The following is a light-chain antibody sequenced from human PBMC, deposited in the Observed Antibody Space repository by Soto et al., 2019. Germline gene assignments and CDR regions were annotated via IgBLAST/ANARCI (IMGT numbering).Light chain of an antibody. J-gene: IGLJ1*01. Sequence: QSALTQPASVSGSPGPSINISCTGTSSDVGGYNYVSWYQQHPGKAPKLMIYDVSNRPSGVSNRFSGSKSGNTASLTISGLQAEDDSDYYCSSYTSSSSLYVFGTGTNVTDL. CDR2: DVS. CDR3: SSYTSSSSLYV. V-gene: IGLV2-14*01. CDR1: SSDVGGYNY.